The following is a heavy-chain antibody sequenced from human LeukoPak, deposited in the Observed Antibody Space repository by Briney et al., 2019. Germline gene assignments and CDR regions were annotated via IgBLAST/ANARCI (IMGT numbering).Heavy chain of an antibody. D-gene: IGHD3-22*01. CDR3: ARENSYYDSSGYLRQNWFDP. V-gene: IGHV1-46*01. J-gene: IGHJ5*02. CDR2: INPSGGST. Sequence: ASVKVSCKASGYTFTSYYMHWVRQAPGQGLEWMGIINPSGGSTGYAQKFQGRVTMTRDMSTSTVYMELSSLRSEDTAVYYCARENSYYDSSGYLRQNWFDPWGQGTLVTVSS. CDR1: GYTFTSYY.